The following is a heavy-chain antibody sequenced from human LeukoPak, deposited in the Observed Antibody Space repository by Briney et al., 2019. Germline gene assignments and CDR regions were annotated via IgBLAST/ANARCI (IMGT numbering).Heavy chain of an antibody. CDR1: GFSFSNYA. Sequence: GGSLRLSSSASGFSFSNYAMYWVRQAPGKGLEWVANIKQGGSEKYYVDSVKGRFTISRDNAKISLYLQMNSLRAEDTAVYYCARDFGLCCSGGTCYSVYYYGMDVWGKGTTVTVSS. V-gene: IGHV3-7*03. CDR3: ARDFGLCCSGGTCYSVYYYGMDV. CDR2: IKQGGSEK. J-gene: IGHJ6*04. D-gene: IGHD2-15*01.